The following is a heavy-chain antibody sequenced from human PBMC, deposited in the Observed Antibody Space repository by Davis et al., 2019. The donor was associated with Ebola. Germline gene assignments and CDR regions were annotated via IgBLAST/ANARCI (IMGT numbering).Heavy chain of an antibody. CDR1: GGTFSSYT. Sequence: AASVKVSCKASGGTFSSYTISWVRQAPGQGLEWMGWISAYNGNTNYAQKLQGRVTMTTDTSTSTAYMELRSLRSDDTAVYYCARDLYSSSWLNYWGQGTLVTVSS. CDR3: ARDLYSSSWLNY. D-gene: IGHD6-13*01. V-gene: IGHV1-18*01. J-gene: IGHJ4*02. CDR2: ISAYNGNT.